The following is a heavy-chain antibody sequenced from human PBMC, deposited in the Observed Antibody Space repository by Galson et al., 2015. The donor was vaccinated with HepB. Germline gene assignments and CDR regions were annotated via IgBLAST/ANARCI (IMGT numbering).Heavy chain of an antibody. CDR2: ITGSPATT. V-gene: IGHV3-23*01. Sequence: SLRLSCAASGFTFSNYAMAWVRQVPGKGPEWVSAITGSPATTYYAGPVQGRFTISRDNSKNTLYLQMNSLRAEDTAVYYCVKGGWGSPFDIWGQGTMVTVSS. CDR3: VKGGWGSPFDI. D-gene: IGHD3-16*01. CDR1: GFTFSNYA. J-gene: IGHJ3*02.